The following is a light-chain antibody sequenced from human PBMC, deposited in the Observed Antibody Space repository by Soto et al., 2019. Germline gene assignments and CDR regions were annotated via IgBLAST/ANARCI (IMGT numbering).Light chain of an antibody. Sequence: EVVLTQSPGTLSLSPGERATLSCRASQSVSGSYLAWYQQKRGQAPRLLIFGAASRAAGTPDRFSGSGSGTVFTLTISRLEPEDFAVYYCQQYGSSSWTFGQGTKVEIK. J-gene: IGKJ1*01. CDR1: QSVSGSY. CDR2: GAA. V-gene: IGKV3-20*01. CDR3: QQYGSSSWT.